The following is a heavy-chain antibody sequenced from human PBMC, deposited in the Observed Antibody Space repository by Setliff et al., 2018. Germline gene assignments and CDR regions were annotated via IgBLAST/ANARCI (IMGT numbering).Heavy chain of an antibody. V-gene: IGHV4-4*08. CDR3: ARVAQWLDEYYFDY. Sequence: PSETLSLTCTVSGGSISSYYWSWIRQPPWKGLEWIGYIYTSGSTNYNPSLKSRVTISVDTSKNQFSLKLSSVTAADTAVYYCARVAQWLDEYYFDYWGQGTLVTVSS. CDR1: GGSISSYY. J-gene: IGHJ4*02. D-gene: IGHD6-19*01. CDR2: IYTSGST.